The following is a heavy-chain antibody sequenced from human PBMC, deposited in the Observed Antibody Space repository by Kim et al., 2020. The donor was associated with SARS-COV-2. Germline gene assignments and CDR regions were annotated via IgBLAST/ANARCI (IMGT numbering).Heavy chain of an antibody. CDR2: ISSSGVAT. V-gene: IGHV3-23*01. J-gene: IGHJ4*02. Sequence: GGSLRLSCAASGITFSTCGMSWVRQAPGKGLEWVSAISSSGVATYYGDSVRGRFTISRDNSKNTLYLQMSSLRAEDTAVYYCASHYDRGGHYYFDYWGQGTLVTVSS. CDR3: ASHYDRGGHYYFDY. D-gene: IGHD3-22*01. CDR1: GITFSTCG.